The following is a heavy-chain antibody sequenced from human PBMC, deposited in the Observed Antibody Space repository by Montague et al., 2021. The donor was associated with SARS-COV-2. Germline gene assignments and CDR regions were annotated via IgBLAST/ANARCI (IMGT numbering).Heavy chain of an antibody. CDR2: IWYDGSNE. J-gene: IGHJ4*02. V-gene: IGHV3-33*01. D-gene: IGHD1-26*01. Sequence: SLRLSFSASGFIFSSYGMHWVRQAPGKGLEWVAHIWYDGSNENYVDSVKGRFTISRDNFKNTLYLQMNSLRAGDTAIYYCARGSVGGYYFDYWGQGTLVTVSS. CDR1: GFIFSSYG. CDR3: ARGSVGGYYFDY.